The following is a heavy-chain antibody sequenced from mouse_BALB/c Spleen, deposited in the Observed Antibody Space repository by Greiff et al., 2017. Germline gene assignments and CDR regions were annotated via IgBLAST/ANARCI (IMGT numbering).Heavy chain of an antibody. CDR2: INPSTGYT. J-gene: IGHJ4*01. CDR1: GYTFTSCW. V-gene: IGHV1-7*01. Sequence: QVQLQQSGAELAKPGASVKMSCKASGYTFTSCWMHWVKQRPGQGLEWIGYINPSTGYTEYNQKFKDKATLTADKSSSTAYMQLSSLTSEDSAVYYCARWLPYAMDYWGQGTSVTVSS. D-gene: IGHD2-2*01. CDR3: ARWLPYAMDY.